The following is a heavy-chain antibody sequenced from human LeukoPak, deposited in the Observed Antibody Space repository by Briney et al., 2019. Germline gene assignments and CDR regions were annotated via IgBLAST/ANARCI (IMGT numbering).Heavy chain of an antibody. CDR3: GSLRGPRYGDLFDS. CDR2: ITPTSGDT. D-gene: IGHD4-17*01. CDR1: GYTFKAYY. J-gene: IGHJ4*02. Sequence: ASVKVSCKASGYTFKAYYVHWLRQAPGQGFEWMGGITPTSGDTRYSQNFQDNVSMTRDMSITTAFLELSRLTSDVTAVYYCGSLRGPRYGDLFDSWGQGTLVTVSS. V-gene: IGHV1-2*02.